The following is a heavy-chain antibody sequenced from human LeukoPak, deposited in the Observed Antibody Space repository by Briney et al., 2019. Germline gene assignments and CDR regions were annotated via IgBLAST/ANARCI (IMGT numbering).Heavy chain of an antibody. D-gene: IGHD3-16*01. J-gene: IGHJ1*01. Sequence: PGGSLRLSCAASGFTFDDYAMHWVRQAPGKGLEWVSGISWNSGSIGYADSVKGRFTISRDNAKNSLYLQMNSLRAEDTALYYCAKDMAHVQTLFQHWGQGTLVTVSS. CDR1: GFTFDDYA. V-gene: IGHV3-9*01. CDR2: ISWNSGSI. CDR3: AKDMAHVQTLFQH.